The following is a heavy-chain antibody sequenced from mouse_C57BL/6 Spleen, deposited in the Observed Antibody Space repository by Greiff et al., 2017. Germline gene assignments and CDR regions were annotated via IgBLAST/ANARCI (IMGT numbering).Heavy chain of an antibody. V-gene: IGHV1-64*01. J-gene: IGHJ4*01. D-gene: IGHD2-1*01. CDR1: GYTFTSYW. CDR2: IHPNSGST. CDR3: AREGGYGNCGGYAMDY. Sequence: QVQLQQPGAELVKPGASVKLSCKASGYTFTSYWMHWVKQRPGQGLEWIGMIHPNSGSTNYNEKFKSKATLTVDKSSSTAYMQLSSLTSEDSAVYYCAREGGYGNCGGYAMDYWGQGTSVTVSS.